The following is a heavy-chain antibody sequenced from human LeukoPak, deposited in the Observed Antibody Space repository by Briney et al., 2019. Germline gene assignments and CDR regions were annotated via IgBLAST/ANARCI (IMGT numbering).Heavy chain of an antibody. CDR3: AKDLVMGTIYFDY. CDR1: GFTVSSNY. Sequence: PGGSLRLSCAASGFTVSSNYMSWVRQAPGKGLEWVSVIYSGGSTYYADSVKGRFTISRDNSKNTLYLQMNSLRAEDTAVYYCAKDLVMGTIYFDYWGQGTLVTVSS. D-gene: IGHD5-12*01. CDR2: IYSGGST. V-gene: IGHV3-53*01. J-gene: IGHJ4*02.